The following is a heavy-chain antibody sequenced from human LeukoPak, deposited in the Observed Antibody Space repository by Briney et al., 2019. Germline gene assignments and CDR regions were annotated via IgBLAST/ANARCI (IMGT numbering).Heavy chain of an antibody. J-gene: IGHJ4*02. CDR1: GGSISSYY. D-gene: IGHD6-19*01. CDR3: ARTSSGGHAFIDY. CDR2: IYYSGST. Sequence: SETLSPTCTVSGGSISSYYWSWIRQPPGKGLEWIGYIYYSGSTNYNPSLKSRVTISVDTSKNQFSLKLSSVTAADTPVYYCARTSSGGHAFIDYWGQGTLVTVSS. V-gene: IGHV4-59*08.